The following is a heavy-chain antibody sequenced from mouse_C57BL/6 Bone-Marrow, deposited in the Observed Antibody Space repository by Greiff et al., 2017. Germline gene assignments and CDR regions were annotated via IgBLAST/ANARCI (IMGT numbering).Heavy chain of an antibody. J-gene: IGHJ4*01. D-gene: IGHD1-1*01. CDR3: ACYYYGSSLYAMDY. CDR1: GFSLTSYG. CDR2: IWRAGST. V-gene: IGHV2-2*01. Sequence: QVQLQESGPGLVQPSKSLSITCTVSGFSLTSYGVHWVRQSPGQGLEWLGEIWRAGSTDSNATFISRQSISKDNSKSQVFFKMNSVQADDRAIYYCACYYYGSSLYAMDYWGQGTSVTVSS.